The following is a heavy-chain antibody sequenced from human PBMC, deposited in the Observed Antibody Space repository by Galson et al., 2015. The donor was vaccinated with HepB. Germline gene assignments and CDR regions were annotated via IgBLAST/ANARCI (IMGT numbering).Heavy chain of an antibody. Sequence: SLRLSCAASGFTFSDYYMSWIRQAPGKGLEWVSYISSSGSTIYYADSVKGRFTISRDNAKNSLYLQMNSLRAEDTAVYYCARDLSIAAAVTNWFDPWGQGTLVTVSS. J-gene: IGHJ5*02. V-gene: IGHV3-11*01. CDR2: ISSSGSTI. D-gene: IGHD6-13*01. CDR3: ARDLSIAAAVTNWFDP. CDR1: GFTFSDYY.